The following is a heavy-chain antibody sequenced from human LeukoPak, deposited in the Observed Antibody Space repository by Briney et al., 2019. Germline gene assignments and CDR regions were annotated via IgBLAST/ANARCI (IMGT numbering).Heavy chain of an antibody. CDR1: GGSISSGSYY. Sequence: SETLSLTCTVSGGSISSGSYYWSWIRQPPGKGLEWIGEINHSGSTNYNPSLKSRVTISVDTSKNQFSLKLSSVTAADTAVYYCATSPGYCSGGSCYPNWFDPWGQGTLVTVSS. J-gene: IGHJ5*02. CDR3: ATSPGYCSGGSCYPNWFDP. D-gene: IGHD2-15*01. CDR2: INHSGST. V-gene: IGHV4-39*07.